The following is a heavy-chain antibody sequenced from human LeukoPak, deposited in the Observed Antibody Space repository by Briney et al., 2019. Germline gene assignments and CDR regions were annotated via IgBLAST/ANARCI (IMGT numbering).Heavy chain of an antibody. CDR2: IIPIFGTA. CDR1: GGSFSRYA. V-gene: IGHV1-69*13. Sequence: SVKVSCKASGGSFSRYAISWVRQAPGQGLEWMGGIIPIFGTANYAQKFQGRVTITADESTSTAYMELSSLRSEDTAVYYCARDAIWDDYGDYGLLDYWGQGTLVTVSS. J-gene: IGHJ4*02. D-gene: IGHD4-17*01. CDR3: ARDAIWDDYGDYGLLDY.